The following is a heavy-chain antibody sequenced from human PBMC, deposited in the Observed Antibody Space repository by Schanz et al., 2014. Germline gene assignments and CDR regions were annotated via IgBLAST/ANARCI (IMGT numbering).Heavy chain of an antibody. Sequence: EVQLLESGGTVVQPGGSLRVSCAASGFVFRTFAMYWVRQAPGKGLEWVSGMSGSGSTADYADSVKGRFTISRDNSKNTLYLQMNSLRVEDTAVYYCARQPGRITVSGVVSNWFDPAGQGTLVTVSS. CDR3: ARQPGRITVSGVVSNWFDP. CDR2: MSGSGSTA. J-gene: IGHJ5*02. V-gene: IGHV3-23*01. D-gene: IGHD3-3*01. CDR1: GFVFRTFA.